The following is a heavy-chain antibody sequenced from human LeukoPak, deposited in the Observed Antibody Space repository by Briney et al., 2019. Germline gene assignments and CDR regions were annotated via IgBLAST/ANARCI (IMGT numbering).Heavy chain of an antibody. CDR2: IYSGGST. Sequence: PGGSLRLSCAASGSTVSSNYMSLVRQAPGKGLEWVSVIYSGGSTYYADSVKGRFTISRDNSKNTLHLQMNNLRAEDTALYYCAKCPVTFGGVIVITSGYFDYWGQGTLVTVSS. CDR1: GSTVSSNY. J-gene: IGHJ4*02. D-gene: IGHD3-16*02. CDR3: AKCPVTFGGVIVITSGYFDY. V-gene: IGHV3-66*02.